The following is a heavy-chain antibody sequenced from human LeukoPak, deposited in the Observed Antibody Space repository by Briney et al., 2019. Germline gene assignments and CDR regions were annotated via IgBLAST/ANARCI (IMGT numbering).Heavy chain of an antibody. V-gene: IGHV4-59*01. J-gene: IGHJ4*02. CDR1: GGSMINYY. CDR3: ARLGSQLWRYFDC. CDR2: IFYSGVT. D-gene: IGHD5-18*01. Sequence: SETLSLTCTMSGGSMINYYWGWIRQTPGKGLESLVYIFYSGVTDYNPSLKSRLTISIDTSKSQFSLNLNSVTAADTAVYYCARLGSQLWRYFDCSGQGTLVTVSS.